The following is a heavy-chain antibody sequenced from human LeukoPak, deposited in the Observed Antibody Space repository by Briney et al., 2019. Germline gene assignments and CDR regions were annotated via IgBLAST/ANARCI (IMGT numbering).Heavy chain of an antibody. D-gene: IGHD2-15*01. Sequence: GGSLRLSCAASGFTFSGSAMHWVRQASGKGLEWVGRIRSKANSYATAYAAWVKGRFTISRDDSKNTAYLQMNSLKTEDTAVYYCTSPPYCSGGSCYSDYYYYMDVWGKGTTVTVSS. CDR3: TSPPYCSGGSCYSDYYYYMDV. CDR2: IRSKANSYAT. J-gene: IGHJ6*03. CDR1: GFTFSGSA. V-gene: IGHV3-73*01.